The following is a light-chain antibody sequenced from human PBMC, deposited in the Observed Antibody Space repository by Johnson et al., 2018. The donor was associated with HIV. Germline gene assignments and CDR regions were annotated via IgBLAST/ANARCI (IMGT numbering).Light chain of an antibody. CDR1: TSNIGNNY. Sequence: QSVLTQPPSVSAAPGQKVTISCSGSTSNIGNNYVSWFQQLPGTAPKLLIYENNERHSGIPDRFSGSKSGTSATLGITGLQTGDEADYYCGTWDSSLSAGVFGTGTKVTVL. J-gene: IGLJ1*01. CDR2: ENN. CDR3: GTWDSSLSAGV. V-gene: IGLV1-51*02.